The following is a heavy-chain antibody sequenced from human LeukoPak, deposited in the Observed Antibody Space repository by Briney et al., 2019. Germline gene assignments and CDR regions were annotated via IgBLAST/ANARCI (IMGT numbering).Heavy chain of an antibody. D-gene: IGHD4-17*01. CDR2: ISDSGGST. CDR3: AKDRDYGDYYPTIDY. J-gene: IGHJ4*02. V-gene: IGHV3-23*01. Sequence: GGSLRLSCAASGFTFSGYAMSWVRQAPGKGLEWVSGISDSGGSTYYADSVKGRFTISRDNSKNTLYLQMNSLRAEDTAVYYCAKDRDYGDYYPTIDYWGQGTLVTVSS. CDR1: GFTFSGYA.